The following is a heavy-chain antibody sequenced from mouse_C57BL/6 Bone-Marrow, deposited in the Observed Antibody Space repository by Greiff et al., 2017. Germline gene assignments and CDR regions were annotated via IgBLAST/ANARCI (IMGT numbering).Heavy chain of an antibody. CDR1: GFTFSSYA. CDR2: ISDGGSYT. D-gene: IGHD2-4*01. Sequence: DVHLVESGGGLVKPGGSLKLSCAASGFTFSSYAMSWVRQTPEKRLEWVATISDGGSYTYYPDNVKGRFTISRDNAKNNLYLQMSHLKSEDTAMYYCAREDYDYPYWYFDVWGTGTTVTVSS. V-gene: IGHV5-4*01. CDR3: AREDYDYPYWYFDV. J-gene: IGHJ1*03.